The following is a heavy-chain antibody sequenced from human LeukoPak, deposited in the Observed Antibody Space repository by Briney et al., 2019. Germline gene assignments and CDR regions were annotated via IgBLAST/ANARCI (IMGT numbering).Heavy chain of an antibody. CDR1: GFTFSSYS. V-gene: IGHV3-48*04. J-gene: IGHJ4*02. Sequence: GGSLRLSCAASGFTFSSYSMNWVRQAPGKGLEWVSYISSSSSTIYYADSVKGRFTISRDNAKNSLYLQMNSLRAEDTAVYYCASELAYYFDSWGQGTLVTVSS. CDR2: ISSSSSTI. CDR3: ASELAYYFDS. D-gene: IGHD2-21*01.